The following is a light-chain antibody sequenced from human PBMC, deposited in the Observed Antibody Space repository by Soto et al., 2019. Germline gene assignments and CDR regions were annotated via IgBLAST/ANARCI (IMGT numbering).Light chain of an antibody. J-gene: IGKJ4*01. CDR2: LGS. Sequence: DIVMTQSPLSLPVTPGEPASIYCRSSQNLLHSNGYNYLDWYLQKPGQSPQLLIFLGSNRASGVPDRFSGSGSGTDFTLKISRVEDEDVGVYYCRQSLQTPLTFGGGTKVESK. CDR3: RQSLQTPLT. CDR1: QNLLHSNGYNY. V-gene: IGKV2-28*01.